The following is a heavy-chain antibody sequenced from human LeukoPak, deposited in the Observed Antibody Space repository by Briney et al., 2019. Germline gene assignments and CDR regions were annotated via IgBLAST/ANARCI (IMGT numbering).Heavy chain of an antibody. CDR2: TYYRSKWYN. D-gene: IGHD6-19*01. V-gene: IGHV6-1*01. Sequence: SQTLSLTCAISGDSVSSNSAAWNWIRQSPSRGLEWLGRTYYRSKWYNDYAVSVKSRITINPDTSKNQFSLQPNSVTPEDTAVYYCARDLGSGWSGYYYYYMDVWGKGTTVTVSS. CDR1: GDSVSSNSAA. CDR3: ARDLGSGWSGYYYYYMDV. J-gene: IGHJ6*03.